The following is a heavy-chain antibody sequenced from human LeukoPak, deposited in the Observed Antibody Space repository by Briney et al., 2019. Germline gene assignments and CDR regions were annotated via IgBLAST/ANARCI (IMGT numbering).Heavy chain of an antibody. V-gene: IGHV3-23*01. CDR1: GFTFSSYA. CDR2: ISDSGGST. Sequence: PGGSLRLSCAASGFTFSSYAMSWVRQAPGKGLEWVSAISDSGGSTYYADSVKGRFTISRDNSKNTLYLQMNSLRAEDTAVYYCAKGPQYYYGSGSYYAPGYFDYWGQGTLVTVSS. CDR3: AKGPQYYYGSGSYYAPGYFDY. D-gene: IGHD3-10*01. J-gene: IGHJ4*02.